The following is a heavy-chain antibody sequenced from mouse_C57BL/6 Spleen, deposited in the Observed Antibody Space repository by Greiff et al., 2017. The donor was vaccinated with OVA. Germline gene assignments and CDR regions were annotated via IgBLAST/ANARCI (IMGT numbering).Heavy chain of an antibody. CDR1: GYAFTNYL. D-gene: IGHD2-5*01. J-gene: IGHJ2*01. CDR3: ARRSYYSNYGGFDY. Sequence: QVQLQQSGAELVRPGTSVKVSCKASGYAFTNYLIEWVKQRPGQGLEWIGVINPGSGGTNYNEKFKGKATLTADKSSSTAYMQLSSLTSEDSAVYFRARRSYYSNYGGFDYWGQGTTLTVSS. CDR2: INPGSGGT. V-gene: IGHV1-54*01.